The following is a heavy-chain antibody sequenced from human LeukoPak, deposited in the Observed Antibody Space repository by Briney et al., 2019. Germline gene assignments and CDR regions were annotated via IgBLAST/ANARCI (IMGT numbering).Heavy chain of an antibody. CDR2: IRYDGSNK. D-gene: IGHD3-22*01. Sequence: GGSLRLSCAASGFTFSSYGMHWVRQAPGKGLEWVAFIRYDGSNKYYAGSVKGRFTISRDNSKNTLYLQMNSLRAEDTAVYYCAKDTYYYDSSGYSGYWGQGTLVTVSS. J-gene: IGHJ4*02. CDR1: GFTFSSYG. V-gene: IGHV3-30*02. CDR3: AKDTYYYDSSGYSGY.